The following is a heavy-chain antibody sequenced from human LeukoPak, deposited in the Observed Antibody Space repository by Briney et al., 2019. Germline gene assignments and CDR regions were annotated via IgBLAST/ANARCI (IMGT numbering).Heavy chain of an antibody. CDR1: GFTFSSYA. D-gene: IGHD3-10*01. CDR2: VSSSGGGT. Sequence: GGSLRLSCAASGFTFSSYAMSWVRQAPGKGLEWVSAVSSSGGGTYDADSVKGRFTISRDNSKNTLYLQTNSLRAEDTAVNYCARALTYYYGSGSPLLDYWGQGTLVTVSS. CDR3: ARALTYYYGSGSPLLDY. J-gene: IGHJ4*02. V-gene: IGHV3-23*01.